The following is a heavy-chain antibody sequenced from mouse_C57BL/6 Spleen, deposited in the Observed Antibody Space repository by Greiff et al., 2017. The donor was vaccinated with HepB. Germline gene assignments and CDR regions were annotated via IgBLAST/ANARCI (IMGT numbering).Heavy chain of an antibody. CDR2: ISSGSSTI. V-gene: IGHV5-17*01. CDR3: APAYYSNYVRFAY. D-gene: IGHD2-5*01. CDR1: GFTFSDYG. Sequence: EVQLVESGGGLVKPGGSLKLSCAASGFTFSDYGMHWVRQAPEKGLEWVAYISSGSSTIYYADTVKGRFTISRDNAKNTLFLQMTSLRSEDTAMYYCAPAYYSNYVRFAYWAKGLWSLSLQ. J-gene: IGHJ3*01.